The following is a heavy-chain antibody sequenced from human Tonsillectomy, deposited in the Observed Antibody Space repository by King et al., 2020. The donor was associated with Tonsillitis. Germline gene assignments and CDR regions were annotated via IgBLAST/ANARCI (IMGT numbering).Heavy chain of an antibody. CDR1: GYTFTDYY. J-gene: IGHJ6*02. CDR3: ARGGYSGSRDYYGMDV. Sequence: VPLVQSGAEVKKPGASVKVSCKASGYTFTDYYMHWVRQAPGQGLEWMGWINPNSGGTKYAQKFQGRVTMTRDTSISTAYMELRRLRSDDTAVYYCARGGYSGSRDYYGMDVWGQGTTVTVSS. D-gene: IGHD5-12*01. CDR2: INPNSGGT. V-gene: IGHV1-2*02.